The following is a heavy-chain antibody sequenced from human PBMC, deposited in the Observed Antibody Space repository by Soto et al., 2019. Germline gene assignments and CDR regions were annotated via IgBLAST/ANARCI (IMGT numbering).Heavy chain of an antibody. CDR2: TRNKVYSYTT. CDR1: GFSFSDHY. V-gene: IGHV3-72*01. J-gene: IGHJ4*02. D-gene: IGHD6-6*01. Sequence: GGSLRLSCAGSGFSFSDHYMDWVRQSPGKGLEWVGRTRNKVYSYTTVYAASFRGRFTISRGDSGDALYLQMGSLKTDDTAVYFCVTSIPSSTSSGFDSWGQGILVTVSS. CDR3: VTSIPSSTSSGFDS.